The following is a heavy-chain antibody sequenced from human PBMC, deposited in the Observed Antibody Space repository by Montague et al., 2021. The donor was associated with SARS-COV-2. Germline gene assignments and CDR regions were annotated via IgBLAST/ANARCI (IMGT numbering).Heavy chain of an antibody. J-gene: IGHJ6*02. CDR1: GGSISSSSYY. D-gene: IGHD6-13*01. V-gene: IGHV4-39*07. CDR2: IDYSGST. Sequence: SETLSLTCTVSGGSISSSSYYWGWIRQPPGKGLEWIGSIDYSGSTYYNPSLKNRVTISVDTSKNQFSLKLSSVTAADTAVYYCASVGLQQLVRLSGIDVWGQGTTVTVSS. CDR3: ASVGLQQLVRLSGIDV.